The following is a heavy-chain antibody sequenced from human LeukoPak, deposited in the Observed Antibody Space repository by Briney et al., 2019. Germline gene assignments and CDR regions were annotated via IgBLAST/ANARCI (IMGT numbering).Heavy chain of an antibody. CDR1: GYTFTGHA. Sequence: GESLKISCKASGYTFTGHAMNWVRQAPGQGPEWMGYINTKTGNPTYAQGFTGRFVFSLDTSVSTAYLQISSLKPEDTGVYYCAKGGWVAVTGMDSWGQGTLVTVSS. V-gene: IGHV7-4-1*02. CDR2: INTKTGNP. D-gene: IGHD6-19*01. J-gene: IGHJ4*02. CDR3: AKGGWVAVTGMDS.